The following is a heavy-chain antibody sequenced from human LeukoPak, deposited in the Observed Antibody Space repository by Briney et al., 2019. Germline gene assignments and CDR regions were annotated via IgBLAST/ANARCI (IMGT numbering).Heavy chain of an antibody. CDR2: ISGSGGST. J-gene: IGHJ4*02. CDR3: ARGGGDSSGEWDY. V-gene: IGHV3-23*01. Sequence: GGSLRLSCAASGFTFSSYAMSWVRQAPGKGLEWVSAISGSGGSTYYADSVKGRFTISRDNSKNTLYLQMNSLRAEDTAVYYCARGGGDSSGEWDYWGQGTLVTVSS. CDR1: GFTFSSYA. D-gene: IGHD3-22*01.